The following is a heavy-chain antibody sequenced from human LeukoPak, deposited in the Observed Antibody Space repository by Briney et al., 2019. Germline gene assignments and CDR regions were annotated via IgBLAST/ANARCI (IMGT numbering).Heavy chain of an antibody. CDR2: ISAYNGNT. CDR1: GYTFTSYG. J-gene: IGHJ5*02. V-gene: IGHV1-18*01. D-gene: IGHD6-19*01. Sequence: AASVKVSCKASGYTFTSYGISWVRQAPGQGLEWMGWISAYNGNTNYAQKLQGRVTMTTDTSTSTAYMELRSLRSDDTAVYYCARSSLAVAGSGYWFDPWGQGTLVTVSS. CDR3: ARSSLAVAGSGYWFDP.